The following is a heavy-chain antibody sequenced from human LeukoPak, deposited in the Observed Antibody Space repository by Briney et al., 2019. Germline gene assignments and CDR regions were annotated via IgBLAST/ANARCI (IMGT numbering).Heavy chain of an antibody. D-gene: IGHD6-19*01. J-gene: IGHJ4*02. CDR1: GFTFSTYA. CDR3: ARRSLPERSGWYFPDY. CDR2: ISSDGGVT. Sequence: GGSLRLSCAASGFTFSTYAMHWDRQAPGKGLEYVAAISSDGGVTYYADSVKGRFTISRDNSKNTLYLQMGSLRAEDMAVYYCARRSLPERSGWYFPDYWGQGTRVTVSS. V-gene: IGHV3-64*02.